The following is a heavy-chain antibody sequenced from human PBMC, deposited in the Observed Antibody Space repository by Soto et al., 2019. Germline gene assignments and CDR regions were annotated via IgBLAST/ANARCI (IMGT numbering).Heavy chain of an antibody. J-gene: IGHJ4*01. Sequence: GGSLRLSCAASEFTFSSFWLSWVRQAPGKGLEWVANIKEDGSVRNYVDSVKGRFTISRDNAKNSVILQMNSLRVDETAVYYCMRDLQGKRGQGTLVTVSS. CDR2: IKEDGSVR. V-gene: IGHV3-7*01. CDR1: EFTFSSFW. CDR3: MRDLQGK.